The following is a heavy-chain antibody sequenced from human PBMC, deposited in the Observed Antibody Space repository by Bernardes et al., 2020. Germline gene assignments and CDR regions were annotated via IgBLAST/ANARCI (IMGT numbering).Heavy chain of an antibody. CDR3: ARDLDGGTNEVGAEQH. CDR1: GGTFSSYA. Sequence: SVKVSCKASGGTFSSYAISWVRQAPGQGLEWMGGIIPIFGTANYAQKFQGRVTITADESTSTAYMELSSLRSEDTAVYYCARDLDGGTNEVGAEQHWGQGTLVTVSS. J-gene: IGHJ1*01. D-gene: IGHD1-26*01. CDR2: IIPIFGTA. V-gene: IGHV1-69*13.